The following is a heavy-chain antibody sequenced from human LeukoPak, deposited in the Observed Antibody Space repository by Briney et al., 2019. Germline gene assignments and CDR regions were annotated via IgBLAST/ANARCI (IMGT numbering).Heavy chain of an antibody. CDR1: GASITSDIFY. CDR3: GKVGGNTNS. D-gene: IGHD4-23*01. Sequence: SETLSLTCTVSGASITSDIFYWNWIRQSPGKGLEWIGAIHNSRGTSYNPSLESRLTISVDPSENKFFLKMTSVTDADTATYYCGKVGGNTNSWGQGTLVTVSS. V-gene: IGHV4-30-4*01. CDR2: IHNSRGT. J-gene: IGHJ4*02.